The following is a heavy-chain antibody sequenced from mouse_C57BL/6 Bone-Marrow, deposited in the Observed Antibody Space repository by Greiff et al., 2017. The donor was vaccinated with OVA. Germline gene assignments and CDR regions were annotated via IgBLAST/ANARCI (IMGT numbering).Heavy chain of an antibody. V-gene: IGHV5-15*04. Sequence: EVMLVESGGGLVQPGGSLKLSCAASGFTFSDYGMAWVRQAPRKGPEWVAFISNLAYSIYYADTVTGRFTISRENAKNTLYLEMSSLRSEDTAMYYCARHGGVYSKVDYAMDYWGQGTSVTVSS. J-gene: IGHJ4*01. CDR1: GFTFSDYG. CDR2: ISNLAYSI. D-gene: IGHD2-5*01. CDR3: ARHGGVYSKVDYAMDY.